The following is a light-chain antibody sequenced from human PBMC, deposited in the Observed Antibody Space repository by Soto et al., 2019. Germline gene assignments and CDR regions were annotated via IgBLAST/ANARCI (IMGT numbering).Light chain of an antibody. Sequence: QSVLTQPASVSGSPGQSIAISFTGTSSDVGGYNYVSWYQQHPGKAPKLIIYDVSNRPSGVSNRFSGSKSGNAASLTISGLQAQNEADYSCSSYTSSSLYVFGTGTKLTVL. V-gene: IGLV2-14*01. CDR1: SSDVGGYNY. CDR3: SSYTSSSLYV. J-gene: IGLJ1*01. CDR2: DVS.